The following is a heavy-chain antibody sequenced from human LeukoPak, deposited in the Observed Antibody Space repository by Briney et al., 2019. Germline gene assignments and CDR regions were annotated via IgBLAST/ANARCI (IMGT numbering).Heavy chain of an antibody. CDR2: IYYSGST. CDR1: GDSLSSGDSY. V-gene: IGHV4-30-4*08. Sequence: PSETLSLTCSVSGDSLSSGDSYWSWIRQPPGKGLEWIGYIYYSGSTYYSPSLTSRVTISVDTSKNQFSLRLTSVTAADTAVYYCARVGRDYYGSGTYYNIDGFDIWGQGTMVTVSS. D-gene: IGHD3-10*01. CDR3: ARVGRDYYGSGTYYNIDGFDI. J-gene: IGHJ3*02.